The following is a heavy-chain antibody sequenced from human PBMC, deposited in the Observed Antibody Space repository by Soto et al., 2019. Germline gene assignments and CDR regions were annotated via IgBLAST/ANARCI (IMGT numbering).Heavy chain of an antibody. CDR3: ARVPGPKTTEYYYGMDV. V-gene: IGHV1-46*01. J-gene: IGHJ6*02. Sequence: ASVKVSCKASGYTFTSYYMHWVRQAPGQGLEWMGIINPSGGSTSYAQKFQGRVTMTRDTSTSTVYMELSSLRSEDTAVYYCARVPGPKTTEYYYGMDVWGQGTRVTVSS. CDR2: INPSGGST. CDR1: GYTFTSYY. D-gene: IGHD1-1*01.